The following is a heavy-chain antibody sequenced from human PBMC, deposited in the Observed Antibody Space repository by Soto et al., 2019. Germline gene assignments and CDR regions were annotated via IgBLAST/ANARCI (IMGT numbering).Heavy chain of an antibody. CDR3: ARGLRFLEWPYGDWFDP. V-gene: IGHV4-30-2*01. CDR2: IYHSGST. J-gene: IGHJ5*02. CDR1: GGSISSSGYY. Sequence: SETLSLTCTVSGGSISSSGYYWSWIRQHPEKGLEWIGYIYHSGSTYYNPSLKSRVTISVDRSKNQFSLKLSSVTAADTAVYYCARGLRFLEWPYGDWFDPWGQGTLVTVSS. D-gene: IGHD3-3*01.